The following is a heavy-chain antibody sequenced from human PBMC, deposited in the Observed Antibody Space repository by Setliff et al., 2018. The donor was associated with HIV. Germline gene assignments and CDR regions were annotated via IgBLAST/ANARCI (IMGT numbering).Heavy chain of an antibody. Sequence: KTSETLSLTCTVSGVSISNYYWNWIRQPPGKGLERIGYIFTSGDTNYNPSLRSRVTLSVDTSKNQVSLKLGSVTAADTAVYFCAGAPLYFYDGSGYLKYWGQGSQVTVSS. V-gene: IGHV4-4*09. CDR3: AGAPLYFYDGSGYLKY. CDR1: GVSISNYY. D-gene: IGHD3-22*01. J-gene: IGHJ4*02. CDR2: IFTSGDT.